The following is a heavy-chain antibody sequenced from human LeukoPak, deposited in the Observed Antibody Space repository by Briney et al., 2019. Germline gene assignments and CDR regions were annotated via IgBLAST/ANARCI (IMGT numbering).Heavy chain of an antibody. CDR3: ARAGDCSSSSCSVGDYDYYMDV. Sequence: ASVTVSFTSSGGTFSMYGISWVRQAPGQGLEWMGRMIPMLETANHAQKFQGRITITADKSTSTDYMELRRLRSEDTAVYYCARAGDCSSSSCSVGDYDYYMDVWGRGTTVTVSS. D-gene: IGHD2-15*01. J-gene: IGHJ6*03. V-gene: IGHV1-69*04. CDR1: GGTFSMYG. CDR2: MIPMLETA.